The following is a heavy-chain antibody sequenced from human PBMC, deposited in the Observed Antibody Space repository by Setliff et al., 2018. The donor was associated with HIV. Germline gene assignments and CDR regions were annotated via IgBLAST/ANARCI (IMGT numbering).Heavy chain of an antibody. Sequence: ASVKVSCKVSGYTLAELSIHWVRQAPGQGLEWMGGIIPFLGTANYAQKFQGRVTITTDESTSTAYMELSSLRSEDTAVYYCARDRDWYGSGSYAFDIWGQGTMVTVSS. CDR1: GYTLAELS. CDR3: ARDRDWYGSGSYAFDI. D-gene: IGHD3-10*01. V-gene: IGHV1-69*16. J-gene: IGHJ3*02. CDR2: IIPFLGTA.